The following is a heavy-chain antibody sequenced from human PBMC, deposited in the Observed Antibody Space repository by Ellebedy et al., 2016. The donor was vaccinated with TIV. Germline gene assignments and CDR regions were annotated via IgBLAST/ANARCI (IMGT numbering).Heavy chain of an antibody. D-gene: IGHD6-19*01. CDR2: ISAYNGNT. CDR1: GYTFTSYG. J-gene: IGHJ4*02. Sequence: AASVKVSCKASGYTFTSYGISWVRQAPGQGLEWMGWISAYNGNTNYAQKLQGRVTMTTDTSTSTAYMELRSLRSDDTAVYYCARDLLFTSSGWYANWGQGTLVTVSS. CDR3: ARDLLFTSSGWYAN. V-gene: IGHV1-18*04.